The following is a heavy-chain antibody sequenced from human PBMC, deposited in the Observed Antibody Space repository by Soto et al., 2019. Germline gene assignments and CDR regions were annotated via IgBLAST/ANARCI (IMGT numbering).Heavy chain of an antibody. V-gene: IGHV1-18*01. J-gene: IGHJ4*02. D-gene: IGHD5-18*01. CDR3: ARERGYSYGSDY. Sequence: QVQLVQSGSDVKKPWASVKVSCKASGYTCTSYGISWVRQAPGQGRAWMGWISAYNGNTNYAQKLQGRVTMTTDTSTSPAYMELRSLSSDDTAVYYCARERGYSYGSDYWGQGTLVTVSS. CDR2: ISAYNGNT. CDR1: GYTCTSYG.